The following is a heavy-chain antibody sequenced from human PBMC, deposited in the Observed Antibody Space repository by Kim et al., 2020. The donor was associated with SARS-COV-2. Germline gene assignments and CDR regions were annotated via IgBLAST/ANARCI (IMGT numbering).Heavy chain of an antibody. CDR2: LNPNSDGT. J-gene: IGHJ6*03. V-gene: IGHV1-2*02. D-gene: IGHD6-25*01. CDR1: GYIFTGYY. CDR3: ARGGFGSNNFYYYDMDV. Sequence: ASVKVSCKASGYIFTGYYMHWVRQAPGQGLEWMGWLNPNSDGTNYAQKFQGRVTMTRDTSISTAYMELSRLRSNDTAVYYCARGGFGSNNFYYYDMDVWGKGTTVTVSS.